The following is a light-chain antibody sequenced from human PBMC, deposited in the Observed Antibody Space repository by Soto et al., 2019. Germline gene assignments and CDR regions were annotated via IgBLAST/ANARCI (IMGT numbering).Light chain of an antibody. CDR2: SDN. Sequence: QSVLTQPPSASGTPGQRVTISCSGSSSNIGSNTVNWYQQLPGTDPKLLIYSDNQRPSGVPDRFSGSKSGTSASLAISGLPSEDEADYYCAAWEDSLNGVVFGGGTKLTVL. CDR3: AAWEDSLNGVV. CDR1: SSNIGSNT. J-gene: IGLJ2*01. V-gene: IGLV1-44*01.